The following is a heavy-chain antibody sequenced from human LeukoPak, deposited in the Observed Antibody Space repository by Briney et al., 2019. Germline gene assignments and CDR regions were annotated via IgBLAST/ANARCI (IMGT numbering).Heavy chain of an antibody. V-gene: IGHV1-69*13. D-gene: IGHD3-10*01. CDR2: IIPIFGTA. CDR3: ATYYYGSGSYYSGPTYFDY. CDR1: GGTFSSYA. Sequence: SVKVSCKASGGTFSSYAISWVRQAPGQGLEWMGGIIPIFGTANYAQKFQGRVTITADESTSTAYMELSSLRSDDTAVYYCATYYYGSGSYYSGPTYFDYWGQGTLVTVSS. J-gene: IGHJ4*02.